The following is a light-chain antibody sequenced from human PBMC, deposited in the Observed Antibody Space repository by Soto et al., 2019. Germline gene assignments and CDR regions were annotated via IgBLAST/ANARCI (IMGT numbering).Light chain of an antibody. V-gene: IGKV3-20*01. J-gene: IGKJ4*01. CDR3: HQYGSSPLT. CDR1: QALSSSS. Sequence: DILLTQSPCTLSLSPGESGTISCRAGQALSSSSLSWYQQQPGQAPRLLIYGASTRPSGIPDRFSGGGSVTDFTLTISRLEPEDFAAYYCHQYGSSPLTFGGGTKVEI. CDR2: GAS.